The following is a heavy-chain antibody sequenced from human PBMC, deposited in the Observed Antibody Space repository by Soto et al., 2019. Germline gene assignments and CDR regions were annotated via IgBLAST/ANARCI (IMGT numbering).Heavy chain of an antibody. CDR1: GFTFSDYY. CDR2: ISSSGSTI. CDR3: ARDPGVYAGQQLVRRVDP. D-gene: IGHD6-13*01. V-gene: IGHV3-11*01. J-gene: IGHJ5*02. Sequence: GGSLRLSCAASGFTFSDYYMSWIRQAPGKGLEWVSYISSSGSTIYYADSVKGRLTISRDNARNSLYLQMNSLRAEDTAVYYCARDPGVYAGQQLVRRVDPWGQGTLVTVSS.